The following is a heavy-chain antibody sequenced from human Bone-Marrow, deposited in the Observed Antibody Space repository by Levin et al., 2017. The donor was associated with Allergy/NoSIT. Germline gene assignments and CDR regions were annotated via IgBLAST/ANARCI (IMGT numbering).Heavy chain of an antibody. D-gene: IGHD5-12*01. V-gene: IGHV4-31*03. Sequence: KSLETLSLTCTVSGASIRNDGDNWCWIRQLPGKGLEWIGYIYYTGSTTYNPSLKSRVTISVDTSKNQFSLKLTSLTAADTAVYYCARTLGGFINKYFDHWGQGTLVTVSS. CDR2: IYYTGST. J-gene: IGHJ4*02. CDR3: ARTLGGFINKYFDH. CDR1: GASIRNDGDN.